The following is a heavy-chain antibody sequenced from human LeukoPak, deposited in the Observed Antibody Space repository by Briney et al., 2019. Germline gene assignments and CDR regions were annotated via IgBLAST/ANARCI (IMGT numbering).Heavy chain of an antibody. J-gene: IGHJ4*02. V-gene: IGHV4-39*07. CDR3: ARIFDS. CDR1: GGPVYTSDYY. Sequence: SETLSLTCSVSGGPVYTSDYYGGWIPQPPGKGLEWIRDVFYTGKTNYNPSLRGRVTISINTSKNQFSLKLASVTAADTAVYYCARIFDSWGQGTLVTVSS. CDR2: VFYTGKT.